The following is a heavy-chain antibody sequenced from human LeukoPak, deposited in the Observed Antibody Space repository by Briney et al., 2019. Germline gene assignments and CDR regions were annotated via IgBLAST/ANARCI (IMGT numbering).Heavy chain of an antibody. CDR3: VRGDGDLFDF. V-gene: IGHV3-21*06. J-gene: IGHJ4*02. Sequence: GGSLRLSCAASGFTFRTYNMNWVRQAPGKELEWVSFISKTSTKIYYGDSVRGRFTISRDNAKNSIHLQMGSLRVEDTAVYYCVRGDGDLFDFWGQGTLVSVSS. D-gene: IGHD4-17*01. CDR1: GFTFRTYN. CDR2: ISKTSTKI.